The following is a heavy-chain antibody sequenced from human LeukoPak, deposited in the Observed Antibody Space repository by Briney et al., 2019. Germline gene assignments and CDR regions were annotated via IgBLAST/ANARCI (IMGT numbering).Heavy chain of an antibody. CDR1: GDSIRSYC. J-gene: IGHJ4*02. CDR3: ASRGSTYGPINY. Sequence: SETLSLTCTVSGDSIRSYCWSWIRQPPGKGLEWIGNICTSGSTSYNPSLKSRVTLLVDTPKNQFSLKLSSVTAADTAVYYCASRGSTYGPINYWGQGTLVTVSS. CDR2: ICTSGST. V-gene: IGHV4-4*09. D-gene: IGHD5-18*01.